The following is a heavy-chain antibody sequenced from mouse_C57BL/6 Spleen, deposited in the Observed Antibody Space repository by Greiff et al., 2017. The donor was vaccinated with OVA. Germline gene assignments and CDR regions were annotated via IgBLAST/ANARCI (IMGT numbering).Heavy chain of an antibody. J-gene: IGHJ2*01. D-gene: IGHD1-3*01. CDR1: GYTFTSYG. Sequence: QVQLQQSGAELARPGASVKLSCKASGYTFTSYGISWVKQRNGQGLEWIGEIYHRSGNTYYNEKFKGKATLTADKSSSTAYMELRSLTSGDAAVYFCAKLDYWGQGTTLTVAS. CDR2: IYHRSGNT. CDR3: AKLDY. V-gene: IGHV1-81*01.